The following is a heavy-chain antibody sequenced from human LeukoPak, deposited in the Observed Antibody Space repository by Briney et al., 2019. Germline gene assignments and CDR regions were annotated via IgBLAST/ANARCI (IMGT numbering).Heavy chain of an antibody. D-gene: IGHD3-22*01. Sequence: GGSLRLSCAASGFTFSSYAMHWVRQAPGKGLEWVAVISYDGSNKYYADSVKGRFTISRDNSKNTLYLQMNSLRAEDTAVYYCAGTMIVVVPYFDYWGQGTLVTVS. J-gene: IGHJ4*02. CDR2: ISYDGSNK. V-gene: IGHV3-30*04. CDR1: GFTFSSYA. CDR3: AGTMIVVVPYFDY.